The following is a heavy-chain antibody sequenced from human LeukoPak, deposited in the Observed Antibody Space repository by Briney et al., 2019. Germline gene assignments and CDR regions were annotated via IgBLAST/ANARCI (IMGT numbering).Heavy chain of an antibody. CDR1: GGSFSGYY. J-gene: IGHJ3*02. CDR3: AKDLYYYDSSGYYHPDAFDI. D-gene: IGHD3-22*01. CDR2: ISGSGGST. V-gene: IGHV3-23*01. Sequence: ETLSLTCAVYGGSFSGYYWSWVRQAPGKGLEWVSAISGSGGSTYYADSVKGRFTISRDNSKNTLYLQMNSLRAEDTAVYYCAKDLYYYDSSGYYHPDAFDIWGQGTMVTVSS.